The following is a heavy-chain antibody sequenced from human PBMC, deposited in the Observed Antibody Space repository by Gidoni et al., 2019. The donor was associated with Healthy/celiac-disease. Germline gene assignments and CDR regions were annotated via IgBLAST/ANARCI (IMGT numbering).Heavy chain of an antibody. CDR2: IKQDGSEK. CDR1: GFTFSSYW. Sequence: EVQLVESGGGLVQPGGSLRLSCAASGFTFSSYWMSWVRQAPGKGLEWVANIKQDGSEKYYVDSVKGRFTISRDNAKNSLYLQMNSLRAEDTAVYYCAREDDTIFGVVIFYWGQGTLVTVSS. CDR3: AREDDTIFGVVIFY. D-gene: IGHD3-3*01. J-gene: IGHJ4*02. V-gene: IGHV3-7*01.